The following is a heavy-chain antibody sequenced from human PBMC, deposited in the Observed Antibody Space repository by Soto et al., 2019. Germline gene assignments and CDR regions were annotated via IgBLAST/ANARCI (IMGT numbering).Heavy chain of an antibody. CDR1: GFNFRTYS. CDR2: ISYDGSDK. CDR3: ARFYSSLDYGIDL. V-gene: IGHV3-30-3*01. Sequence: QVYLVESGGGEVQPARSLRLSCAASGFNFRTYSMHWVRQAPGKGLEWVAVISYDGSDKYYADSVKGRFTISRDNYKNSLYLQMNSLRAADTAVYYCARFYSSLDYGIDLWGQGTLVTVAS. D-gene: IGHD6-19*01. J-gene: IGHJ4*02.